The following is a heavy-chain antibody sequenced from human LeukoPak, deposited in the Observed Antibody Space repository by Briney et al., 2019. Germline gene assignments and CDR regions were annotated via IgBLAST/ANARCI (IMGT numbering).Heavy chain of an antibody. V-gene: IGHV3-74*01. CDR1: GFTFSSHW. Sequence: GGSLRLSCAASGFTFSSHWMHWVRQAPGKGLVWVSRMDTDGSNINYADSVKGRFTISRDNAKNTLYLQMNSLRAEDTAVYYCARHGRKFCSSTSCSHYFDYWGQGTLVAVSS. CDR3: ARHGRKFCSSTSCSHYFDY. D-gene: IGHD2-2*01. CDR2: MDTDGSNI. J-gene: IGHJ4*02.